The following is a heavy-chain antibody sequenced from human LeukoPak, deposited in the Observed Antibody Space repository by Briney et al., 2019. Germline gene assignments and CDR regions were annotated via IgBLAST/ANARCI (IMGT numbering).Heavy chain of an antibody. CDR3: ARIAVAGPYFDY. CDR2: IYTSGST. J-gene: IGHJ4*02. V-gene: IGHV4-4*07. CDR1: GGSISSYY. D-gene: IGHD6-19*01. Sequence: RPSETLSLTCTVSGGSISSYYWTWIRQPAGKGLQWIGRIYTSGSTTYNPSLKSRVTMSVDTSKNQFSLKLTSVTAADTAVYYCARIAVAGPYFDYWGQGTLVTVSS.